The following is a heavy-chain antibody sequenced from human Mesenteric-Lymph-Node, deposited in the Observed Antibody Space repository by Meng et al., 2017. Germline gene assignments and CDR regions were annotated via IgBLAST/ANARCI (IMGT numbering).Heavy chain of an antibody. Sequence: SETLSLTCTVSGYSISSGYYWGWIRQPPGKGLEWIGSIYLSGSTHYNPSLKSRVTMSVDTSKNQFSLKLSSVTAADTAVYYCARVASGYPGVYWGRGTLVTVSS. CDR2: IYLSGST. D-gene: IGHD5-12*01. V-gene: IGHV4-38-2*02. CDR3: ARVASGYPGVY. CDR1: GYSISSGYY. J-gene: IGHJ4*02.